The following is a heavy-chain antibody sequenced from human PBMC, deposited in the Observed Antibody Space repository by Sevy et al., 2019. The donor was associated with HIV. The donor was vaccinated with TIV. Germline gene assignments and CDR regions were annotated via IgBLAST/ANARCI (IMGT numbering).Heavy chain of an antibody. V-gene: IGHV3-15*01. D-gene: IGHD3-9*01. CDR3: AAGLGKSDFDS. Sequence: GGSLRLSCAASGLTGSNAWMNWVRQAPGKGLEWVGRIKSKSDGGTRDLAAPVKGRVSISRDASRNTVSLEISSLKIEDTGMYCCAAGLGKSDFDSWGQGTLVTVSS. CDR1: GLTGSNAW. J-gene: IGHJ5*01. CDR2: IKSKSDGGTR.